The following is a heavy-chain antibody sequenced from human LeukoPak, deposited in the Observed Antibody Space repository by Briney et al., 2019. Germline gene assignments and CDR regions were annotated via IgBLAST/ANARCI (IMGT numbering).Heavy chain of an antibody. V-gene: IGHV4-59*01. CDR2: VYYSESP. CDR1: GGSISSYY. CDR3: ARGGGYYGSGTYYAFDP. Sequence: SETLSLTCTVSGGSISSYYWSWIRQPPGKGLEWIGYVYYSESPNYNPSLKGRVTISIDTSKNHFSLRLSSVTAADTAVYYCARGGGYYGSGTYYAFDPWGQGTLVTVSS. D-gene: IGHD3-10*01. J-gene: IGHJ5*02.